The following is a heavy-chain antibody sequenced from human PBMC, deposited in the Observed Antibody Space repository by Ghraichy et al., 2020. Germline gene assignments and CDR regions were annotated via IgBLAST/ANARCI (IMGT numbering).Heavy chain of an antibody. D-gene: IGHD3-3*01. V-gene: IGHV2-5*01. CDR3: AHSKTLKYYDFWSGYQNMARMGYYGMDV. CDR2: IYWNDDK. J-gene: IGHJ6*02. Sequence: SGPTLVKPTQTLTLTCTFSGFSLSTSGVGVGWIRQPPGKALEWLALIYWNDDKRYSPSLKSRLTITKDTSKNQVVLTMTNMDPVDTATYYCAHSKTLKYYDFWSGYQNMARMGYYGMDVWGQGTTVTVSS. CDR1: GFSLSTSGVG.